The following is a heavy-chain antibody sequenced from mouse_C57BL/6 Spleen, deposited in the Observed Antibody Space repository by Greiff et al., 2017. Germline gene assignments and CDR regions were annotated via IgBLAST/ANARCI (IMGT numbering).Heavy chain of an antibody. V-gene: IGHV10-1*01. Sequence: EVMLVESGGGLVQPKGSLKLSCAASGFSFNTYAMNWVRQAPGKGLEWVARIRSKSNNYAPYYADSVKDRFTISRDDSESMLYLQMNNLKTEDTAMYYCVRQDYGFDYWGQGTTLTVSS. CDR1: GFSFNTYA. CDR2: IRSKSNNYAP. J-gene: IGHJ2*01. D-gene: IGHD1-1*01. CDR3: VRQDYGFDY.